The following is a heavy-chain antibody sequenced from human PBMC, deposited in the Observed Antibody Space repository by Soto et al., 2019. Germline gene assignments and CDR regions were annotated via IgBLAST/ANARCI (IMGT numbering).Heavy chain of an antibody. CDR3: ARAKLVGVTIKGPSRVGYYFDY. CDR1: GFTFSSYG. D-gene: IGHD1-26*01. CDR2: IWYDGSNK. V-gene: IGHV3-33*01. Sequence: GGSLRLSCAASGFTFSSYGMHWVRQAPGKGLEWVAVIWYDGSNKYYADSVKGRFTISRDNSKNTLYLQMNSLRAEDTAVYYCARAKLVGVTIKGPSRVGYYFDYWGQGTLVTVSS. J-gene: IGHJ4*02.